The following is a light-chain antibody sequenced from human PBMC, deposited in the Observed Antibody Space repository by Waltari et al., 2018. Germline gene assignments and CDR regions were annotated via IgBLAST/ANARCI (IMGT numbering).Light chain of an antibody. J-gene: IGKJ1*01. V-gene: IGKV2-28*01. Sequence: DIGMSLSPLSLPLTPGEPASISCRSSQSLLHSNGNNYLDWYQQKPGQSPLLLIYLGSNRASGVPDRFSGSGSGTDFTLKISRVEAEDVGVYYCRQSLTSLWTFGQGTKVDIK. CDR3: RQSLTSLWT. CDR2: LGS. CDR1: QSLLHSNGNNY.